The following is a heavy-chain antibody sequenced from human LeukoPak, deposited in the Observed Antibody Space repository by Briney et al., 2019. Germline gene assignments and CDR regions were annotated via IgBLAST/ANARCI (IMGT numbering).Heavy chain of an antibody. J-gene: IGHJ4*02. V-gene: IGHV4-59*01. CDR1: GGSISPYY. CDR3: ARLGVVGDIDY. CDR2: IHYTGIT. Sequence: PSETLSLTCTVSGGSISPYYWSWIRQPPGKGLECIGYIHYTGITNYNPSLKSRVTISVDTSKNQFSLKLSSVTAADTAVYYCARLGVVGDIDYWGQGNLVTVSS. D-gene: IGHD1-26*01.